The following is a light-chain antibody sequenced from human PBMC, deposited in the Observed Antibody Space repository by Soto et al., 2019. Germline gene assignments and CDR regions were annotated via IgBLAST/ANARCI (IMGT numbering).Light chain of an antibody. V-gene: IGLV2-8*01. CDR1: SSDVGAYNY. CDR2: EVT. J-gene: IGLJ2*01. Sequence: QSALTQPPSASGSPGQSVTISCTGTSSDVGAYNYVSWYQQHPGKAPKLMIYEVTKRPSGVPDRFSGSKSGNTASLTVSGLQAEHEADYYCSSYAGSNDFVLFGGGTKVTVL. CDR3: SSYAGSNDFVL.